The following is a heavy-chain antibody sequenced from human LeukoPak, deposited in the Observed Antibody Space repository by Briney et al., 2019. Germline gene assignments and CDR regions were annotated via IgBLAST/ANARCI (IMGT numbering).Heavy chain of an antibody. V-gene: IGHV4-38-2*02. CDR3: ATQPDSSGWFEYFQH. J-gene: IGHJ1*01. D-gene: IGHD6-19*01. CDR1: GYSISSGYY. CDR2: IYHSGST. Sequence: PSETLSLTCTVSGYSISSGYYWGWIRQPPGKGLEWIGSIYHSGSTYYNPSLKSRVTISVDTSKNQFSLKLSSVTAADTAVYYCATQPDSSGWFEYFQHWGQGTLVTVSS.